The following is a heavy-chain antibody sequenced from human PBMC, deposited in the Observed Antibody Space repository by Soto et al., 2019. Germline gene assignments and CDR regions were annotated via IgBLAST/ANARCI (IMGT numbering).Heavy chain of an antibody. CDR3: AKDKSRFGFYYYYMDV. CDR2: ISGSGGST. V-gene: IGHV3-23*01. D-gene: IGHD3-10*01. Sequence: SWVRQAPGKGLEWVSAISGSGGSTYYADSVKGRFTISRDNSKNTLYLQMNSLRAEDTAVYYCAKDKSRFGFYYYYMDVWGKGTTVTVSS. J-gene: IGHJ6*03.